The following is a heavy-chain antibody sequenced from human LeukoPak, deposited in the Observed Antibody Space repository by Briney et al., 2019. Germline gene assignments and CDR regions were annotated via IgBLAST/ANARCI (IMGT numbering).Heavy chain of an antibody. CDR2: ISYDGTNK. V-gene: IGHV3-30-3*01. CDR1: EFTLGRYS. D-gene: IGHD3-10*01. Sequence: GRSLRLSCAASEFTLGRYSMHWVRQAPGTGLEWVALISYDGTNKYYADSVKGRFTISRDNSCNTLYLQMNSLRADDTAVYYCARGGLWYDSGSYSPLDIWGQGTMVTVSS. CDR3: ARGGLWYDSGSYSPLDI. J-gene: IGHJ3*02.